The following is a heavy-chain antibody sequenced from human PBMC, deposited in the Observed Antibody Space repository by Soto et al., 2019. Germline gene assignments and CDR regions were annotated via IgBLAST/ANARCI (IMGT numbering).Heavy chain of an antibody. CDR2: ISGSGGST. D-gene: IGHD3-3*01. CDR3: AKEAIFGVVIAPLYGMDV. CDR1: GFTFSSCA. Sequence: GGSLRLSCAASGFTFSSCAMSWVRQAPGKGLEWVSAISGSGGSTYYADSVKGRFTISRDNSKNTLYLQMNSLRAEDTAVYYCAKEAIFGVVIAPLYGMDVWGQGTTVTVSS. V-gene: IGHV3-23*01. J-gene: IGHJ6*02.